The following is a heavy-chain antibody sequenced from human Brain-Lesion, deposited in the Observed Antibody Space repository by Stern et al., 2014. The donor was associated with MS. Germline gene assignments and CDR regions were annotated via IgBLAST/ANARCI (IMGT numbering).Heavy chain of an antibody. J-gene: IGHJ4*02. CDR3: ARFPASRPHVFDS. CDR2: SDHSGST. CDR1: GGSISSSNW. Sequence: VQLVESGPGLVKPSGTLSLTCAVSGGSISSSNWWSWVRQSPGKGLEWIGESDHSGSTIYNPSLKSRVTVSGDKSKNRFSLNLSFVTAADTAVYFCARFPASRPHVFDSWGQGTLVTVSS. V-gene: IGHV4-4*02. D-gene: IGHD6-13*01.